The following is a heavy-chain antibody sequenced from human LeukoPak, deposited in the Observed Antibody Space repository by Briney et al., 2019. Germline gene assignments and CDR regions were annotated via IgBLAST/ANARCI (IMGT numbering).Heavy chain of an antibody. D-gene: IGHD3-3*01. J-gene: IGHJ6*03. CDR2: ISSSSSYI. CDR1: GFTFSSYS. Sequence: GGSLRLSCAASGFTFSSYSMNWVRQAPGKGLEWVSCISSSSSYIYYADSVKGRFTISRDNAKNSLYLQMNSLRAEDTAVYYCAREGNYDFWSGYEYYYYYMDVWGKGTTVTVSS. CDR3: AREGNYDFWSGYEYYYYYMDV. V-gene: IGHV3-21*01.